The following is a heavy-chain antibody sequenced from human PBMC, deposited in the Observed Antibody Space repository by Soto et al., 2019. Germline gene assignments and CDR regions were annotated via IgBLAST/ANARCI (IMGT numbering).Heavy chain of an antibody. Sequence: PGESLKISCKGSGYSFTSYWIGWVRQMPGKGLEWMGIIYPGDSDTRYSPSFQGQVTISADKSISTAYLQWSSLKASDTAMYYCARLAGVWPPLRNYYYYYMDVWGKGTTVTVSS. CDR1: GYSFTSYW. D-gene: IGHD3-16*01. J-gene: IGHJ6*03. CDR3: ARLAGVWPPLRNYYYYYMDV. CDR2: IYPGDSDT. V-gene: IGHV5-51*01.